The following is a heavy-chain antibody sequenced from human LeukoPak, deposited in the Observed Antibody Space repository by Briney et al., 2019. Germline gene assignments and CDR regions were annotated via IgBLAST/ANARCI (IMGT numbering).Heavy chain of an antibody. CDR1: GFTFSSYS. CDR2: ISSSSRYI. J-gene: IGHJ1*01. Sequence: GGSLRLSCTASGFTFSSYSMNWVRQAPGKGLEWVSSISSSSRYIYYADSVKGRFTISRDNDKNSLYLQMNSLRAEDTAVYYCARDLTTSSTAYFHHWGQGTLVTVSS. V-gene: IGHV3-21*01. CDR3: ARDLTTSSTAYFHH. D-gene: IGHD6-6*01.